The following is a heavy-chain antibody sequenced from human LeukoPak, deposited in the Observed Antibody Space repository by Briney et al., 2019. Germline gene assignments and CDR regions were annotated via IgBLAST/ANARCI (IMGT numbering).Heavy chain of an antibody. CDR3: ARDRMGPFDP. Sequence: PGGSLRLSCAASGFTFSSYSMNWVRQAPGKGLEWVSSISSSSSHIYYADSVKGRFTISRDNAKNSLYLQMNSLRAEDTAVYYCARDRMGPFDPWGQGTLVTVSS. V-gene: IGHV3-21*01. CDR2: ISSSSSHI. D-gene: IGHD2-8*01. CDR1: GFTFSSYS. J-gene: IGHJ5*02.